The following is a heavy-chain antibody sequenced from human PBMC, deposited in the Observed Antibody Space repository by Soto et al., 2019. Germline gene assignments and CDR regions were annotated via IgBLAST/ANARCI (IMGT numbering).Heavy chain of an antibody. D-gene: IGHD3-10*01. J-gene: IGHJ5*02. V-gene: IGHV1-69*02. CDR1: GGTFSSYT. CDR3: AKGSGSFWFDP. CDR2: IIPILGIA. Sequence: QVQLVQSGAELKKPGSSVKVSCKASGGTFSSYTISWVRQAPGQGLEWMGRIIPILGIANYAQKFQGRVTITADKSTSTAYIELSSLRSEDTAVYYCAKGSGSFWFDPWGQGTMVTVSS.